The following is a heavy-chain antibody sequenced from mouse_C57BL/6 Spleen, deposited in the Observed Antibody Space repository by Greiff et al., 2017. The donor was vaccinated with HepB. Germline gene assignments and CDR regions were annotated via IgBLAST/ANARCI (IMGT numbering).Heavy chain of an antibody. CDR2: IYPRDGST. V-gene: IGHV1-85*01. Sequence: VQLQQSGPELVKPGASVKLSCKASGYTFTSYDINWVKQRPGQGLEWIGWIYPRDGSTKYNEKFKGKATLTVDTSSSTAYMELHSLTSEDSAVYFCARDREYYYGKPFDYWGQGTTLTVSS. J-gene: IGHJ2*01. CDR3: ARDREYYYGKPFDY. D-gene: IGHD1-1*01. CDR1: GYTFTSYD.